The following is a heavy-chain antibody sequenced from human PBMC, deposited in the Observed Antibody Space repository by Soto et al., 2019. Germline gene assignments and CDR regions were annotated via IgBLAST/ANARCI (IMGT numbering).Heavy chain of an antibody. CDR1: GFTFSSYG. CDR2: ISYDGSNK. Sequence: GGSLRLSCAASGFTFSSYGMHWVRQAPGKGLEWVAVISYDGSNKYYADSVKGRFTISRDNSKNTLYLQMNSLRAEDTAVYYCAKAHYPGHQLLSSRYYYYGMDVWGQGTTVTVSS. CDR3: AKAHYPGHQLLSSRYYYYGMDV. D-gene: IGHD2-2*01. J-gene: IGHJ6*02. V-gene: IGHV3-30*18.